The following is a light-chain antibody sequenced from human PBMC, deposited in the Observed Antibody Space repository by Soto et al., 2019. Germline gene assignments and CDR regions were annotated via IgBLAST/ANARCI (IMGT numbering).Light chain of an antibody. CDR3: QQLNSYPRT. V-gene: IGKV1-9*01. J-gene: IGKJ4*01. Sequence: DIQLTQSPSFLSASVGDRVTITCRASQDISDYLAWYQQRPGKAPKPLIYAASTLQSGVPSRFSGSGSGTEFTLTISSLQPEDFATYSCQQLNSYPRTFGGGTKVDIK. CDR1: QDISDY. CDR2: AAS.